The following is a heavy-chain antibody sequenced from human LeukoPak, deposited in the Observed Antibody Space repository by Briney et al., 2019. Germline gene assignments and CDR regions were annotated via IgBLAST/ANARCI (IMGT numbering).Heavy chain of an antibody. J-gene: IGHJ4*02. V-gene: IGHV3-23*01. Sequence: GGSLRLSCTASGFTFSSHAMRWVRQAPGKGLDWFSAISGSGDSTYHADSVKGRFNISRDNSKNTLYLQMNSLRAEDTAVYYCAKGRYCSSTGCHYFFDNWGQGTLVTVSS. CDR1: GFTFSSHA. CDR2: ISGSGDST. CDR3: AKGRYCSSTGCHYFFDN. D-gene: IGHD2-2*01.